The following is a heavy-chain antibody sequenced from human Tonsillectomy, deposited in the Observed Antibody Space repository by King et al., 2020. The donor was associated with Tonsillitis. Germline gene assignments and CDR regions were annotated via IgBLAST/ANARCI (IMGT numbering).Heavy chain of an antibody. V-gene: IGHV4-61*02. D-gene: IGHD3-9*01. CDR2: IYTSGSI. J-gene: IGHJ5*02. Sequence: QLQESGPGLVKPSQTLSLTCTVSGDPISSGRHYWSWIRQPAGKGLEWIGRIYTSGSINYNPSLESRVTMSVDTSKNQFSLKLSPVTAADTAVYYCARGGEILTGGSLFDPWGQGTLVTVSS. CDR3: ARGGEILTGGSLFDP. CDR1: GDPISSGRHY.